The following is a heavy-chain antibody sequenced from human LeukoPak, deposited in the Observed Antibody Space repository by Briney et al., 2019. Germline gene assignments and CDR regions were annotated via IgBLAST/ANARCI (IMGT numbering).Heavy chain of an antibody. V-gene: IGHV3-74*03. D-gene: IGHD3-22*01. CDR2: INGDGSST. CDR3: AMGYYDSSGYSHFDY. CDR1: RFTFSSYW. J-gene: IGHJ4*02. Sequence: GGSLRLSCAASRFTFSSYWMHWVRPAPGKGLVWVSRINGDGSSTKYADSVKGRVTISRDNAKNTVYLQMNSLRAEDTAVYYCAMGYYDSSGYSHFDYWGQGTLVTVSS.